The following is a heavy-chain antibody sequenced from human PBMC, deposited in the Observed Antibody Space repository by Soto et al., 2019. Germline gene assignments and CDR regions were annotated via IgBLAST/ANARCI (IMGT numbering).Heavy chain of an antibody. V-gene: IGHV3-23*01. CDR1: GFTFRSYA. Sequence: GGSLRLSCAGSGFTFRSYAMTWVRQAPGKGLEWVSTLSDSGGHTYYADSVKGRFTISRDNPKNTLYLQMNSLRAEHTAVYYCAQDSQSVSVSSARVYGMDVWGQGPTLTVS. J-gene: IGHJ6*02. CDR2: LSDSGGHT. CDR3: AQDSQSVSVSSARVYGMDV. D-gene: IGHD2-15*01.